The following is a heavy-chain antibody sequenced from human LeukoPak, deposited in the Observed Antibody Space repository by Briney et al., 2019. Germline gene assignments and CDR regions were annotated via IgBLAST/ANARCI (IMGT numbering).Heavy chain of an antibody. CDR2: ISASGGST. CDR3: ARVILSGTPPILGFGELQQYNWFDP. D-gene: IGHD3-10*01. CDR1: GFTFSSSA. Sequence: PGGSLRLSCAASGFTFSSSAMSWVRQVPGKGLEWVSGISASGGSTYYADSVKGRFTISRDNSKNTLYLQMNSLRAEDTAVYYCARVILSGTPPILGFGELQQYNWFDPWGQGTLVTVSS. J-gene: IGHJ5*02. V-gene: IGHV3-23*01.